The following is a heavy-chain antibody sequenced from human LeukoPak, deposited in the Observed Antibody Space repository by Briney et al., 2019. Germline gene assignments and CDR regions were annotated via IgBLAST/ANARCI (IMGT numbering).Heavy chain of an antibody. CDR3: ATDRSRHCSGASCYFVS. CDR2: IRSCSSHI. CDR1: GFTFSNFW. D-gene: IGHD2-15*01. V-gene: IGHV3-21*01. Sequence: GGSLRLSCEASGFTFSNFWMHWVRQAPGKGLEWVSSIRSCSSHIYYADSVKGRFNISRDNAKNSLVLQMSRLRAEDTSVYYCATDRSRHCSGASCYFVSWGQGTLVTVSS. J-gene: IGHJ4*02.